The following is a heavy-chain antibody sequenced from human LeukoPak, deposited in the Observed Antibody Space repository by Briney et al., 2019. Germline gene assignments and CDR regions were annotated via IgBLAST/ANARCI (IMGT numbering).Heavy chain of an antibody. Sequence: SVKVSCKASGGTISSYAISWVRQAPGQGLEWMGGIIPIFGTANYAQKFQGRVTITADESTSTAYMELSSLRSEDTAVYYCARGKGIFGVVISYYYYYYMDVWGKGTTVTVSS. CDR3: ARGKGIFGVVISYYYYYYMDV. CDR2: IIPIFGTA. J-gene: IGHJ6*03. D-gene: IGHD3-3*01. V-gene: IGHV1-69*13. CDR1: GGTISSYA.